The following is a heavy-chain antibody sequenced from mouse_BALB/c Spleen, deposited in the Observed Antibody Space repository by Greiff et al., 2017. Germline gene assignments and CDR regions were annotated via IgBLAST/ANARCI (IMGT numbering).Heavy chain of an antibody. CDR2: IYPGSGST. V-gene: IGHV1S22*01. CDR3: TRSGAMDY. Sequence: KQPGSELVRPGASVKLSCKASGYTFTSYWMHWVKQRHGQGLEWIGNIYPGSGSTNYDEKFKSKGTLTVDTSSSTAYMHLSSLTSEDSAVYYCTRSGAMDYWGQGTSVTVSS. J-gene: IGHJ4*01. CDR1: GYTFTSYW.